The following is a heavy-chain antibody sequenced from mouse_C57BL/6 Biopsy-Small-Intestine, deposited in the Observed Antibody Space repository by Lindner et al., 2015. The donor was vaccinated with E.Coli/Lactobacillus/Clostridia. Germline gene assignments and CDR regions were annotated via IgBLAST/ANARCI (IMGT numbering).Heavy chain of an antibody. CDR3: ARWADDYPYYYAMDY. D-gene: IGHD2-4*01. CDR2: ISYSGST. J-gene: IGHJ4*01. Sequence: VQLQESGPGRGPKPSSDSRPSPVLSLATPSPVITGTGLPVNSEGNKLEYSRVISYSGSTYYNPSLKSRISITRDTSKNQYYLQLNSVTTEDTATYYCARWADDYPYYYAMDYWGQGTSVTVSS. CDR1: ATPSPVIT. V-gene: IGHV3-8*01.